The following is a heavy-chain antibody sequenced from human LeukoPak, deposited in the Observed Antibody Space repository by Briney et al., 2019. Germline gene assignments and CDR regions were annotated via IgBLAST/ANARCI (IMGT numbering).Heavy chain of an antibody. CDR2: INTNTGNP. CDR3: AREGPGYCSSTSCRPFDY. Sequence: ASVKVSCKASGYTFTSYAMSWERQAPGQGLEWMGWINTNTGNPTYAQGFTGRFVFSLDTSVSTAYLQISSLKAEDTAVYYCAREGPGYCSSTSCRPFDYWGQGTLVTVSS. V-gene: IGHV7-4-1*02. J-gene: IGHJ4*02. CDR1: GYTFTSYA. D-gene: IGHD2-2*01.